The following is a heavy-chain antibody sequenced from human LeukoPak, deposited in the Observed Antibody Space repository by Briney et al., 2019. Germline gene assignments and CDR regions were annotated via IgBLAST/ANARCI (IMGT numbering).Heavy chain of an antibody. J-gene: IGHJ6*02. D-gene: IGHD3-10*01. Sequence: PGGSLRLSCAASGFTFSSYAMSWVRQAPGKGLEWVSAISGSGGSTYYADSVKGRFTISRDNSKNTLYLQMNSLRAEDTAVYYCAKDQSGAAGRLGSYYTDYYYGMDVWGQGTTVTVSS. CDR2: ISGSGGST. CDR3: AKDQSGAAGRLGSYYTDYYYGMDV. CDR1: GFTFSSYA. V-gene: IGHV3-23*01.